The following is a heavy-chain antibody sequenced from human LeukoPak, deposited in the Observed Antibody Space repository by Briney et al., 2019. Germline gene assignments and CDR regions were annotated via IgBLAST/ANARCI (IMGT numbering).Heavy chain of an antibody. D-gene: IGHD1-14*01. Sequence: SETLSLTCTVSGGSNYWSWIRQPPGKGLEWIGYVYYSGSTNYNPSLESRVTISADTPKNQFSLKLSSVTTADTALYFCAIDTGRYGLDVWGQGTTVTVSS. CDR1: GGSNY. V-gene: IGHV4-59*08. CDR3: AIDTGRYGLDV. CDR2: VYYSGST. J-gene: IGHJ6*02.